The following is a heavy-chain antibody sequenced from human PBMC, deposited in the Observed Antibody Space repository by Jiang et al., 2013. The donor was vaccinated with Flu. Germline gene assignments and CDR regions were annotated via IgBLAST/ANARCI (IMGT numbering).Heavy chain of an antibody. CDR1: GGSITRTTYW. D-gene: IGHD2/OR15-2a*01. CDR2: IFYSGVT. J-gene: IGHJ4*02. CDR3: ARAFINPNFDF. V-gene: IGHV4-39*01. Sequence: GGSITRTTYWWGWIRQPQEGLEWIGSIFYSGVTYYNPSLKSRVTISIDTSMNQFSLKLRSLTAADTAVYYCARAFINPNFDFWGPGTLVAVSS.